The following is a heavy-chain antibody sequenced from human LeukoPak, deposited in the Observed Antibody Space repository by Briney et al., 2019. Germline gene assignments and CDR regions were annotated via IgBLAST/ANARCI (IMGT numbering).Heavy chain of an antibody. CDR2: IWYDGINK. CDR3: AKDAGYSYGFDY. Sequence: GGSLRLSCAASGFTFSSYGMHWVRQAPGKGLEWVAVIWYDGINKYYADSVKGRFTISRDNSKNTLYLQMNSLRAEDTAVYYCAKDAGYSYGFDYWGQGTLVTVSS. V-gene: IGHV3-33*06. J-gene: IGHJ4*02. CDR1: GFTFSSYG. D-gene: IGHD5-18*01.